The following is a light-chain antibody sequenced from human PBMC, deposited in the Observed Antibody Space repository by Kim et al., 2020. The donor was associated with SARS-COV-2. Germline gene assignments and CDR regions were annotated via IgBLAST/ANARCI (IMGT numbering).Light chain of an antibody. V-gene: IGKV2-30*01. CDR1: QSLVYSDGNAY. CDR3: MQGKHWPHN. Sequence: DVVMTQSPLSLPVTLGQPASISCRSSQSLVYSDGNAYLNWFQQRPGQSPRRLIYKVSNRDSGVPVRFSGNGSGPDFTLNISRVEDEDCGVYYCMQGKHWPHNFGGGTKVDIK. J-gene: IGKJ4*01. CDR2: KVS.